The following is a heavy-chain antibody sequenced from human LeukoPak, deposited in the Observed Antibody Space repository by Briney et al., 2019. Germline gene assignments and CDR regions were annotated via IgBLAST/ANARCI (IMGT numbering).Heavy chain of an antibody. Sequence: GGYLRLSCVGSGFTFSNYWVHWVRQAPGEGLVWVSRINVEGSRTDYADSVRGRFTISRDNVKNTLYLQMNSLTAEDTAVYYCVRSMSGRNDLWGQGTLVTVSS. V-gene: IGHV3-74*01. CDR3: VRSMSGRNDL. D-gene: IGHD3-3*01. CDR1: GFTFSNYW. J-gene: IGHJ5*02. CDR2: INVEGSRT.